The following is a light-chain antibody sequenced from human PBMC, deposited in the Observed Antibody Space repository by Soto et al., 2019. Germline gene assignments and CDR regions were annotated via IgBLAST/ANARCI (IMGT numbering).Light chain of an antibody. V-gene: IGLV2-14*01. CDR2: DVS. Sequence: QSALTQPASVSGSPGQSITISCTGTSSDVGGYNYVSWYQQHPGKAPKLMIYDVSNRASGVSNRFSGSKSGNTASLTISGLQAEDEADYYCSSYTSSSTYVVFGGGTKVTAL. CDR1: SSDVGGYNY. CDR3: SSYTSSSTYVV. J-gene: IGLJ2*01.